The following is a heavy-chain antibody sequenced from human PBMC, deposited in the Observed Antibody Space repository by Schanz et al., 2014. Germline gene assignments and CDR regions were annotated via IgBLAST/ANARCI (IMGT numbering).Heavy chain of an antibody. J-gene: IGHJ5*02. CDR3: ARGQDHAKTGDL. V-gene: IGHV4-34*02. CDR1: GVSFSFYY. Sequence: QVHLQQWGAGLLQPSETLSLTCGVGGVSFSFYYWSWVRQPPGKGLEWIGEVHPSGTTNYNPSLSYRVTMAGDASKNQFSLKRTSVTAADTAVYYCARGQDHAKTGDLWGRGTLDTISS. D-gene: IGHD2-2*01. CDR2: VHPSGTT.